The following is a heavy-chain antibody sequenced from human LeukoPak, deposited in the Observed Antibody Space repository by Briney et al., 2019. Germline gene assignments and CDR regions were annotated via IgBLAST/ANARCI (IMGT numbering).Heavy chain of an antibody. D-gene: IGHD3-22*01. J-gene: IGHJ4*02. CDR1: GGSFTSRS. V-gene: IGHV4-59*11. CDR2: IYYSGAT. Sequence: SETLSLTCTGSGGSFTSRSECWFRQPLGKGLDWIGYIYYSGATNYNPSLKSRVTISVDTSKNQFSLRSSPVTAADTAVYYCARGMEYYYDSSGSRTPFDDSGQGTLVTVSS. CDR3: ARGMEYYYDSSGSRTPFDD.